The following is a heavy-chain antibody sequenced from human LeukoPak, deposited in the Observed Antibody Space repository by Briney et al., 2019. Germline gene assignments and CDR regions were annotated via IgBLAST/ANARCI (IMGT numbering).Heavy chain of an antibody. Sequence: SGGSLRLSCTASGFTFINYSMNWVRQAPGKGLEWVSSISTNSAFVYYADSVRGRFTISRDNAKNSLYLQMNSLRAEDTAVYYCARDSGHVDTAMAHDYWGQGTLVTVSS. J-gene: IGHJ4*02. CDR3: ARDSGHVDTAMAHDY. CDR1: GFTFINYS. V-gene: IGHV3-21*01. CDR2: ISTNSAFV. D-gene: IGHD5-18*01.